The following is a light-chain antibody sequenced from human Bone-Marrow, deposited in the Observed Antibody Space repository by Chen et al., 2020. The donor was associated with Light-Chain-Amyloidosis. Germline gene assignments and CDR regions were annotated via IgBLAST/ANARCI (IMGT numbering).Light chain of an antibody. CDR1: DLPTKY. CDR3: QSADSSGTYEVI. CDR2: RKN. J-gene: IGLJ2*01. Sequence: SYELTQPPSVSVSPGQTARITCSGDDLPTKYAYRYRQKPRQTPVLEIHRKNERPSGISERFSGSSSGTRATLTISGVQAEDEADYHCQSADSSGTYEVIFGGGTKLTVL. V-gene: IGLV3-25*03.